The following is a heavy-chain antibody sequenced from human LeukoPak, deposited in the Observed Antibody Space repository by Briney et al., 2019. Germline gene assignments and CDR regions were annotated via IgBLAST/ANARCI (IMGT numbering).Heavy chain of an antibody. J-gene: IGHJ6*03. CDR2: IYYSGST. Sequence: SETLSLTCSVSGGSFDSKYWSWIRQPPGKGLEWIGYIYYSGSTNYNPSLKSRVTISVDTSKNQFSLKLSSVTAADTAVYYCARNHYDSSGYLGYYYYMDVWGKGTTVTVSS. D-gene: IGHD3-22*01. CDR3: ARNHYDSSGYLGYYYYMDV. CDR1: GGSFDSKY. V-gene: IGHV4-59*01.